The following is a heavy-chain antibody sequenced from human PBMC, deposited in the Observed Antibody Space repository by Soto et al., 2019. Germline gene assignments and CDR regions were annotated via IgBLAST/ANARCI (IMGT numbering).Heavy chain of an antibody. D-gene: IGHD3-9*01. CDR1: VGSISSSSYY. J-gene: IGHJ6*01. V-gene: IGHV4-39*01. CDR2: IYYSGST. CDR3: ASPRSFLRYFDWLNLEV. Sequence: PSETLSLTCTFSVGSISSSSYYWGWIRQPPWKGLEGSGSIYYSGSTYYNPSLKSRVTISVDTAKHQLALQVSSVPAADAAVYYCASPRSFLRYFDWLNLEVSGEGT.